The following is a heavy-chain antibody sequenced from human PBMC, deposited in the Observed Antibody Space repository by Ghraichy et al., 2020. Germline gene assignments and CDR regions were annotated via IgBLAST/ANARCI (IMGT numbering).Heavy chain of an antibody. CDR3: ARGEYFDWLLPKNYYYYGMDV. CDR1: GGTFSSYA. V-gene: IGHV1-69*04. D-gene: IGHD3-9*01. Sequence: SVKVSCKASGGTFSSYAISWVRQAPGQGLEWMGRIIPILGIANYAQKFQGRVTITADKSTSTAYMELSSLRSEDTAVYYCARGEYFDWLLPKNYYYYGMDVWGQGTTVTVSS. CDR2: IIPILGIA. J-gene: IGHJ6*02.